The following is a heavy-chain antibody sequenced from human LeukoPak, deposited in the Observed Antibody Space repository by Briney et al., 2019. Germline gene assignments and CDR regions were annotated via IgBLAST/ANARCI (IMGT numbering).Heavy chain of an antibody. D-gene: IGHD3-3*01. CDR3: ARAEWSNWYFDL. Sequence: GGSLRLSCAASGFTFSTYWMNWVRRAPGKGLEWAANIKQDGSEKYYVDSVKGRFTLSRDSAKNSLYLQMNSLRAEDTAVYYCARAEWSNWYFDLWGRGTLVTVSS. J-gene: IGHJ2*01. V-gene: IGHV3-7*03. CDR2: IKQDGSEK. CDR1: GFTFSTYW.